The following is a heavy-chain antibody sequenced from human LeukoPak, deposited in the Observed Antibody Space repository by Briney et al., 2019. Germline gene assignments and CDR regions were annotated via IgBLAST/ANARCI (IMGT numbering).Heavy chain of an antibody. CDR1: GGSISSGSYY. J-gene: IGHJ4*02. V-gene: IGHV4-61*02. CDR3: ARVIVATMTFDY. Sequence: PSQTLSLTCTVSGGSISSGSYYWSWIRQPAGKGLEWIGSIYHSGSTYYNPSLKSRVTISVDTSRNQFSLKLSSVTAADTAVYYCARVIVATMTFDYWGQGTLVTVSS. CDR2: IYHSGST. D-gene: IGHD5-12*01.